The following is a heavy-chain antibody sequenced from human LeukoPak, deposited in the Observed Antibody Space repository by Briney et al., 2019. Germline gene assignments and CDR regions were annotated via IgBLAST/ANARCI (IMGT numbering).Heavy chain of an antibody. CDR3: ARAMYYYDSSGYYDYFDY. CDR2: INPNSGGT. CDR1: GYTFTGYY. D-gene: IGHD3-22*01. J-gene: IGHJ4*02. Sequence: ASVKVSCKASGYTFTGYYTHWVRQAPGQGLEWMGWINPNSGGTNYAQKFQGRVTMTRDTSISTAYMELSRLRSDDTAVYYCARAMYYYDSSGYYDYFDYWGQGTLVTVSS. V-gene: IGHV1-2*02.